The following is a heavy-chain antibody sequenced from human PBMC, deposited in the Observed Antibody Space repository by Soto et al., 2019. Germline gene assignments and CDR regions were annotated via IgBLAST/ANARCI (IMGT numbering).Heavy chain of an antibody. Sequence: QMQLVQSGPEVKKPGTSVKVSCKASGFTFTSSAVQWVRQARGQRLEWIGWIVVCSGNTNYAQKFQERVTITRDMSTSTPYLELSSLRSEDTAVQYCAAEYYDSSGYYYVVGMDVWGQGTTVTVSS. V-gene: IGHV1-58*01. D-gene: IGHD3-22*01. CDR3: AAEYYDSSGYYYVVGMDV. J-gene: IGHJ6*02. CDR1: GFTFTSSA. CDR2: IVVCSGNT.